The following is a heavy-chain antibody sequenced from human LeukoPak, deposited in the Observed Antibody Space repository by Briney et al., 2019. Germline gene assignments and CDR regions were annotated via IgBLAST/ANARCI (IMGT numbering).Heavy chain of an antibody. CDR3: ARHGVATIIN. CDR1: GGSISWTSYY. V-gene: IGHV4-39*01. D-gene: IGHD5-12*01. CDR2: FYYNGST. J-gene: IGHJ4*02. Sequence: SETLSLTCTVSGGSISWTSYYWGWIRQPPGKGLELIGSFYYNGSTYYSPSLKSRATISAETSKNQFPLKLSSVTAADTAVFYCARHGVATIINWGQGTLVTVSS.